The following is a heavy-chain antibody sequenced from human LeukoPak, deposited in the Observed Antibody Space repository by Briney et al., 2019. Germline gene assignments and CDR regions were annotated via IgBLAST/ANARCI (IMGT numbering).Heavy chain of an antibody. CDR1: GFTVSSNY. V-gene: IGHV3-23*01. CDR2: FSGTGDSA. J-gene: IGHJ3*01. Sequence: GGSLRLSCAASGFTVSSNYMSWVRQAPGKGLEWVSAFSGTGDSAYYADSVRGRVAISRDNSKNTLYLQMNSLRAKDTALYYCAKGISYRGSWSDAFDAWGQGTMVTVSS. CDR3: AKGISYRGSWSDAFDA. D-gene: IGHD6-13*01.